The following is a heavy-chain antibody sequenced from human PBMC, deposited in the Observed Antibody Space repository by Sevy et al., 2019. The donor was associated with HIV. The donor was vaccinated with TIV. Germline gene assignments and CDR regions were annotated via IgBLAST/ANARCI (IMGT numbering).Heavy chain of an antibody. J-gene: IGHJ4*02. D-gene: IGHD6-13*01. V-gene: IGHV3-15*01. CDR3: TTASWSQEDYYNY. Sequence: GGSLRLSCAASGFTFSNAWMSWVRQAPGKGLEWVGHIKGKIYDGTIDYAAPVKGRFSISRDDSKNTLYLQMNSLKTEETAVYYCTTASWSQEDYYNYWGQGTLVTVSS. CDR1: GFTFSNAW. CDR2: IKGKIYDGTI.